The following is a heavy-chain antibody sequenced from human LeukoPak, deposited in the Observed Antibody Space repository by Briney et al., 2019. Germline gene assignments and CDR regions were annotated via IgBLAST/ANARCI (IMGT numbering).Heavy chain of an antibody. J-gene: IGHJ4*01. V-gene: IGHV4-59*01. CDR3: ARDYGGKLDY. D-gene: IGHD4-23*01. Sequence: PSETLSLTCTVSAGSISPYYWSWIRQPPGKALEWLGYIYYSGSTDYNPSLMGRLTISVDTSKNQFSLTLTSVTEADTAVYYCARDYGGKLDYWGHGTLVTVSS. CDR2: IYYSGST. CDR1: AGSISPYY.